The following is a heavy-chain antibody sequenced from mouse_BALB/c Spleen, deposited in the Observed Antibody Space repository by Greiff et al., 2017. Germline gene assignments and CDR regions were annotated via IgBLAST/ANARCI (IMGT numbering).Heavy chain of an antibody. CDR2: INPYNDGT. Sequence: EVKLMESGPELVKPGASVKMSCKASGYTFTSYVMHWVKQKPGQGLEWIGYINPYNDGTKYNEKFKGKATLTSDKSSSTAYMELSSLTSEDSAVYYYASGGNYLYAMDYWGQGTSVTVSS. V-gene: IGHV1-14*01. J-gene: IGHJ4*01. CDR1: GYTFTSYV. CDR3: ASGGNYLYAMDY. D-gene: IGHD2-1*01.